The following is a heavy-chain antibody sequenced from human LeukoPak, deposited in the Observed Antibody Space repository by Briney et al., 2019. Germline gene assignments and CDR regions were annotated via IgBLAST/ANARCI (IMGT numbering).Heavy chain of an antibody. J-gene: IGHJ4*02. Sequence: SETLSLTCNVSGGSINNYYWSWIRQPAGKGLEWIGRIYSSGSTYYNPSLQSRVTMSVDTSKDQFSLKLTSVTAADTAVYFCARGHSTVTHFDYWGQGTLVSVSS. D-gene: IGHD4-17*01. CDR3: ARGHSTVTHFDY. CDR2: IYSSGST. V-gene: IGHV4-4*07. CDR1: GGSINNYY.